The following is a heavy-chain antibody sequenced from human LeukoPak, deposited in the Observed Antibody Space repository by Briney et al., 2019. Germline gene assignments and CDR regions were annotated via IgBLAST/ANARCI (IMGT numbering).Heavy chain of an antibody. D-gene: IGHD2-2*01. V-gene: IGHV1-18*01. J-gene: IGHJ5*02. CDR3: ARDMGDIVVVPGSRGGWFDP. CDR1: GYTFTSYG. CDR2: ISAYNGNT. Sequence: ASVTVSCKASGYTFTSYGISWVRQAPGQGLEWVGWISAYNGNTNYAQKLQGRVTMTTDTSTSTAYMELRSLRSDDTAVYYCARDMGDIVVVPGSRGGWFDPWGQGTLVTVSS.